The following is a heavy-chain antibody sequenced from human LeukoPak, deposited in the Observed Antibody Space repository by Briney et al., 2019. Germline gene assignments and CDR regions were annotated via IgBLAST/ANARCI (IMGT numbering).Heavy chain of an antibody. CDR3: AKGDYYYDSSGSSDY. D-gene: IGHD3-22*01. V-gene: IGHV3-21*04. CDR2: ISSSSSSYI. CDR1: GFTFSSYS. Sequence: GGSLRLSCAASGFTFSSYSMNWVRQAPGKGLEWVSCISSSSSSYIYYADSVKGRFTISRDNAKNPLYLQMNSLRAEDTALYYCAKGDYYYDSSGSSDYWGQGTLVTVFS. J-gene: IGHJ4*02.